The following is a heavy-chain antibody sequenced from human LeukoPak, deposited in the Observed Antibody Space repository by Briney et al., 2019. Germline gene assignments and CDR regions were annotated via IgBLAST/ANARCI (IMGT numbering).Heavy chain of an antibody. V-gene: IGHV3-7*01. D-gene: IGHD1-26*01. J-gene: IGHJ6*03. CDR2: IKQDGSDY. CDR3: ARDPYSGNYGTYYYYYMDV. Sequence: GGSLRLSCAAPGFTSSSYWMNWVRQAPGKGLEWVANIKQDGSDYYYVDSVKGRFTISRDNAKNSLYLQMDSLGPEDTAVYYCARDPYSGNYGTYYYYYMDVWGKGTTVTISS. CDR1: GFTSSSYW.